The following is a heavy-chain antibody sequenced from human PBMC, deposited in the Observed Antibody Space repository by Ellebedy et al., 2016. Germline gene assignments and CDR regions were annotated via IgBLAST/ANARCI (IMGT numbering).Heavy chain of an antibody. Sequence: GGSLRLXXAVSGFSVSSNDMSWVRQAPGKGLELVSLFYGGGASYYADSVKGRFTISRDNSKNRVYLQMSSLRVEDTAVYSCARVRSPDYSTNYDLDVWGQGTTVTVSS. D-gene: IGHD3-22*01. V-gene: IGHV3-53*05. CDR2: FYGGGAS. J-gene: IGHJ6*02. CDR1: GFSVSSND. CDR3: ARVRSPDYSTNYDLDV.